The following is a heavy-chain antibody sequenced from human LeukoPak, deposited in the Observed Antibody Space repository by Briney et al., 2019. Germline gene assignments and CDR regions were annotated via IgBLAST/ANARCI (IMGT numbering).Heavy chain of an antibody. CDR3: ARARNDYDSNGFSFLDY. CDR2: ISGSSGTI. Sequence: GGSLRLSCAASGFTFSSYAMSWVRQPPGKGLEWVSAISGSSGTIYYADSVKGRFTISRDNSKNTLYLQMNSLRAEDTALYYCARARNDYDSNGFSFLDYWGQGTLVTVSS. V-gene: IGHV3-23*01. CDR1: GFTFSSYA. J-gene: IGHJ4*02. D-gene: IGHD3-22*01.